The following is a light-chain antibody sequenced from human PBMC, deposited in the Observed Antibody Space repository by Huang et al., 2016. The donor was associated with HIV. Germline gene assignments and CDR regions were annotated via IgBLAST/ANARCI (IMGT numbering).Light chain of an antibody. CDR1: QTVSSY. J-gene: IGKJ4*01. CDR3: QLRSTWPGDT. V-gene: IGKV3-11*01. Sequence: EIVLTQSPATLSLSPGERATLSCRASQTVSSYLAWYQQKPGQAPRLLICDPSNRATGIPARFSGSGSGTDFTLTISSLEPEDFAVYYCQLRSTWPGDTFGGGTKVEIK. CDR2: DPS.